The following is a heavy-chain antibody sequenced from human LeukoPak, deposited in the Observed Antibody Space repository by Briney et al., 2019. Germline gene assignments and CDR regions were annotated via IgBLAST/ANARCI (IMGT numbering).Heavy chain of an antibody. CDR1: GYSTSSGYY. V-gene: IGHV4-38-2*02. Sequence: SETLSLTCTVSGYSTSSGYYWGWIRQPPGKGPEWIGSIYYSGSTYYNPSLKSRVTISVDTSKNQFSLKLSSVTAADTAVYYCARDGITMRILEYWGQGTLVTVSS. CDR2: IYYSGST. CDR3: ARDGITMRILEY. J-gene: IGHJ4*02. D-gene: IGHD3-10*01.